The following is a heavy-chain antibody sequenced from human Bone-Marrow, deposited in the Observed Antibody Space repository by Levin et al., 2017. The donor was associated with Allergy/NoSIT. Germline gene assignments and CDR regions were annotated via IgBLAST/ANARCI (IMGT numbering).Heavy chain of an antibody. CDR1: GDSISKYS. Sequence: PSETLSLTCSVSGDSISKYSWSWIRQPPGRGLEWVGYFYYTGRTDYNPSLKNRVIISIDKSTNQFFVNLKLTSLTAADTAVYYCARGDGWLPNWGQGTLVTVSS. V-gene: IGHV4-59*01. J-gene: IGHJ4*02. D-gene: IGHD5-24*01. CDR2: FYYTGRT. CDR3: ARGDGWLPN.